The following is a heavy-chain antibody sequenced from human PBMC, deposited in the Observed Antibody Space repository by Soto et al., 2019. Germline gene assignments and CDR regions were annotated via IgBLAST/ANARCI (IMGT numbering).Heavy chain of an antibody. CDR2: IYHSGSA. Sequence: QVQLQESGPGLVKPSGTLSLTCAVSGGSISSSNCWSWVRQPPGKGLEWIGEIYHSGSANYNPSLKSRVTISVDKSKNQFSLKLSSVTAADTAVYXCARXEGRFYYGMDVWGQGTTVTVSS. J-gene: IGHJ6*02. CDR1: GGSISSSNC. CDR3: ARXEGRFYYGMDV. V-gene: IGHV4-4*02.